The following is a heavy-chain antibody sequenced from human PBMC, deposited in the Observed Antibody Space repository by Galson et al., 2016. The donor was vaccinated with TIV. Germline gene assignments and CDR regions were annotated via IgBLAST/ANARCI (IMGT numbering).Heavy chain of an antibody. J-gene: IGHJ6*02. CDR2: ISFDGSEK. CDR3: ARGGLTPTLNYYYYYGMDV. V-gene: IGHV3-30*04. Sequence: LRLSCAASEFSFSTYSIHWVRQAPGKGLEWVAVISFDGSEKYYADSVKGRFTISRDNSKNTLYLQMNSLRLEDTAVYYCARGGLTPTLNYYYYYGMDVWGQGTTVTVSS. CDR1: EFSFSTYS. D-gene: IGHD3-16*01.